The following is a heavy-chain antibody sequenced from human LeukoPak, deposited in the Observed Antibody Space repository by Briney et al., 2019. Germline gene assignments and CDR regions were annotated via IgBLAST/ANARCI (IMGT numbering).Heavy chain of an antibody. CDR1: GFTFDDYA. Sequence: GGSLRLSCAASGFTFDDYAMHWVRQAPGKGLEWVSGISWNSGSIGYADSVKGRFTISRDNAKNSLYLQMNSLRAEDTALYYCAKASAAAAGNGFDYWGQGTLVTVSS. CDR3: AKASAAAAGNGFDY. D-gene: IGHD6-13*01. CDR2: ISWNSGSI. J-gene: IGHJ4*02. V-gene: IGHV3-9*01.